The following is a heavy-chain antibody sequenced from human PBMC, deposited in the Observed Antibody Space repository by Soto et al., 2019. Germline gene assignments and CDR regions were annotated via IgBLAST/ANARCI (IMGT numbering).Heavy chain of an antibody. V-gene: IGHV4-39*01. Sequence: SETLSLTCTVSGGSINSSSYYWGWIRQPPGKGLEWIGSIYYSGSTYYNPSLKSRVTISVDTSKNQFSLKLSSVTAADTAVYYCARRRRYYGSGSRPFDYWGQGTLVTVSS. CDR2: IYYSGST. CDR3: ARRRRYYGSGSRPFDY. J-gene: IGHJ4*02. CDR1: GGSINSSSYY. D-gene: IGHD3-10*01.